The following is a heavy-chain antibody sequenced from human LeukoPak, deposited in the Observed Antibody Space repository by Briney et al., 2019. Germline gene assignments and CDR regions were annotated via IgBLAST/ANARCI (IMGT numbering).Heavy chain of an antibody. CDR2: IDNDGRGT. D-gene: IGHD6-13*01. CDR3: ASQPGHSSSWYASGY. Sequence: GGSLRLSCAASGFTFSSYWMHWVRQAPGKGLVWVSRIDNDGRGTSYADSVKGRFTISRDNAKNRLYLQMNSLRAEDTAVYYCASQPGHSSSWYASGYWGQGTLVTVSS. V-gene: IGHV3-74*01. J-gene: IGHJ4*02. CDR1: GFTFSSYW.